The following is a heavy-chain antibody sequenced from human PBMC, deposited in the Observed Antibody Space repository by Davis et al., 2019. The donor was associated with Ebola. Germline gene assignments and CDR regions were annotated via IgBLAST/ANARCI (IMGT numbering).Heavy chain of an antibody. Sequence: AASVKVSCKASGGTFSSYAISWVRQAPGQGLEWMGGIIPIFGTANYAQKFQGRVTITADESTSTAYMELSSLRSEETAVYYCAREKRRAFDIWGQGAMVTVSS. V-gene: IGHV1-69*13. CDR3: AREKRRAFDI. CDR2: IIPIFGTA. J-gene: IGHJ3*02. CDR1: GGTFSSYA. D-gene: IGHD6-25*01.